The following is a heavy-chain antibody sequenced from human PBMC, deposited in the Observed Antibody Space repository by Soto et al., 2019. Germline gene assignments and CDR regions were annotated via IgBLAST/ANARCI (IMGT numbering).Heavy chain of an antibody. V-gene: IGHV5-51*01. D-gene: IGHD6-13*01. CDR1: GYSYTSYW. CDR3: ARQVNSSWYRGSWFDY. Sequence: GESLKISGKGSGYSYTSYWIGWVRQMPGKGLEWMGIIYPGDSDTRYSPSFQGQVTISADKSISTAYLQWSSLKASDTAMYYCARQVNSSWYRGSWFDYWGQGTLVTVSS. CDR2: IYPGDSDT. J-gene: IGHJ5*01.